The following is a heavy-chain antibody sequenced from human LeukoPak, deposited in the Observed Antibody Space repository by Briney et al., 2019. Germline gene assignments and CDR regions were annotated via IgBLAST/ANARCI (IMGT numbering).Heavy chain of an antibody. D-gene: IGHD5-12*01. J-gene: IGHJ3*02. CDR2: ISVYNGNT. CDR1: GYTFTSYG. CDR3: ARIAVDIVATGCAFDI. Sequence: ASVKVSCKASGYTFTSYGISWVRQAPGQGLEWMGWISVYNGNTNYAQKLQGRVTMTTDTSTSTAYMELRSLRSDDTAVYYCARIAVDIVATGCAFDIWGQGTMVTVSS. V-gene: IGHV1-18*01.